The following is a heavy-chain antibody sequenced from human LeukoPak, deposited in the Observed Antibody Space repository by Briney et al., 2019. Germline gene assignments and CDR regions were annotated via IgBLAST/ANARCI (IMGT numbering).Heavy chain of an antibody. CDR1: GITFRSSS. Sequence: GGSRRLSCVASGITFRSSSMHWVRQAPGKGLEWLAFIRFDASTKYYADSVKGRFTVSRDNSKSTLYLQMNSLRAEDTAVYYCAQPDFWGQGTLVTVSS. J-gene: IGHJ4*02. CDR3: AQPDF. CDR2: IRFDASTK. V-gene: IGHV3-30*02.